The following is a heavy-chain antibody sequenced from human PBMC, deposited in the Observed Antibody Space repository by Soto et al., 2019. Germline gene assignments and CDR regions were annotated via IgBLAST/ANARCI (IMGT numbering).Heavy chain of an antibody. CDR2: INSDGSSTI. CDR1: GFTFRSYW. J-gene: IGHJ6*03. V-gene: IGHV3-74*01. CDR3: ANGWPDQDMDV. D-gene: IGHD1-1*01. Sequence: GGSLRLSSAASGFTFRSYWMPWVRQAPGKGLVWVSRINSDGSSTIYYADSVKSRFTISRDNAKNSLYLQMNSLRAEDTAVYYCANGWPDQDMDVWGKGTTVTVSS.